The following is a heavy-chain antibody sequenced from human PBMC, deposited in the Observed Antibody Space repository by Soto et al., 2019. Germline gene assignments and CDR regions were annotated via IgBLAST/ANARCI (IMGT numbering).Heavy chain of an antibody. Sequence: SVKVSCKASGGTFSSYTISWVRQAPGQGLEWMGRIIPILGIANYAQKFQGRVTITADKSTSTAYMELSSLRSEDTAVYYCARQPPYCSSTSCYREFDYWGQGTLVTVYS. J-gene: IGHJ4*02. CDR2: IIPILGIA. CDR1: GGTFSSYT. D-gene: IGHD2-2*01. CDR3: ARQPPYCSSTSCYREFDY. V-gene: IGHV1-69*02.